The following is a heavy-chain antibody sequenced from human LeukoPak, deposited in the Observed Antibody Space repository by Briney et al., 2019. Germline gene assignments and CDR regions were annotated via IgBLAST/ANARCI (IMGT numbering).Heavy chain of an antibody. Sequence: GESLKISCKGSGYRFTSYWIGWVRQMPGEGLEWMAIIYPGDSGTRYSPSFQGQVTISADKSISTAYLQWSSLKASDTAMYYCARHYYGSGSQLPLGGMDVWGQGTTVTVSS. CDR2: IYPGDSGT. J-gene: IGHJ6*02. CDR3: ARHYYGSGSQLPLGGMDV. D-gene: IGHD3-10*01. V-gene: IGHV5-51*01. CDR1: GYRFTSYW.